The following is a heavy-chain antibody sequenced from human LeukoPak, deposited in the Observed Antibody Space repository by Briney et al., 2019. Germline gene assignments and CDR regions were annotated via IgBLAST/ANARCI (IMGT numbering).Heavy chain of an antibody. J-gene: IGHJ4*02. D-gene: IGHD3-3*01. CDR2: ISGSASDT. V-gene: IGHV3-23*01. CDR1: GFTFRNYD. Sequence: QSGGSPELSCVASGFTFRNYDMSWVRQAPGKGLESVSTISGSASDTHYADSVKGRFTISRDNSKNTLYLHMDSLRADDTAVYYCAKDGGYWGQGTLVTVSS. CDR3: AKDGGY.